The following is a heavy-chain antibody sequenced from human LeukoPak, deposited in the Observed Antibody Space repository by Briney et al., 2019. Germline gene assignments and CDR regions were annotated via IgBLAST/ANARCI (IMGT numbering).Heavy chain of an antibody. CDR2: ISSSSSYM. CDR3: ASRGSLPYNWFDP. D-gene: IGHD2-15*01. V-gene: IGHV3-21*04. J-gene: IGHJ5*02. Sequence: GGSLRLSCAASGFTFSSYEMNWVRQAPGKGLEWVSSISSSSSYMYYADSVKGRFTISRDNSKNTLYLQMNSLRAEDTAVYYCASRGSLPYNWFDPWGQGTLVTVSS. CDR1: GFTFSSYE.